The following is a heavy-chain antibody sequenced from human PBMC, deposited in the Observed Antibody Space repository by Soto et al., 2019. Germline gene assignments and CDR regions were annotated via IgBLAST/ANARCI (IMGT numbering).Heavy chain of an antibody. CDR3: ARGDSYGYFHYYYGMDV. CDR2: IIPIFGTA. CDR1: GGTFSSYA. D-gene: IGHD5-18*01. Sequence: QVQLVQSGAEVKKPGSSVKVSCKASGGTFSSYAISWVRQAPGQGLEWMGGIIPIFGTANYAQKFQGRVTITADKSTSTAYMELSSLRSEDTAVYYCARGDSYGYFHYYYGMDVWGQGTTVTVSS. V-gene: IGHV1-69*06. J-gene: IGHJ6*02.